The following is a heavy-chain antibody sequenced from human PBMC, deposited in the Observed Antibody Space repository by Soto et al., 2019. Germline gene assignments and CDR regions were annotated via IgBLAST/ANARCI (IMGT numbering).Heavy chain of an antibody. CDR2: IWHDGNNK. D-gene: IGHD1-26*01. J-gene: IGHJ6*04. V-gene: IGHV3-33*01. Sequence: GGSLRLSCAASGFNFSNYGMHWVRQAPGKGLEWVAIIWHDGNNKYYADSVRSRFIISRDNYKNRLYLQMNSLRAEDTAVYYCASDLVGASDSYGLDVWGKGNPATVSS. CDR3: ASDLVGASDSYGLDV. CDR1: GFNFSNYG.